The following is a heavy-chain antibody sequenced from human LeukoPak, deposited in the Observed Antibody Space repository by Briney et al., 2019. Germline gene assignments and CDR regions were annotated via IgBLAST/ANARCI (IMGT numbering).Heavy chain of an antibody. Sequence: GGSLRLSCAASGFTFSSYAMSWVRQAPGKGLEWVSGISGSGGSTYYADSVKGRFTISRDNSKNTLYLQMNSLRAEDTAVYYCARVMAVAGTMGYFDYWGQGTLVTVSS. D-gene: IGHD6-19*01. CDR2: ISGSGGST. J-gene: IGHJ4*02. V-gene: IGHV3-23*01. CDR1: GFTFSSYA. CDR3: ARVMAVAGTMGYFDY.